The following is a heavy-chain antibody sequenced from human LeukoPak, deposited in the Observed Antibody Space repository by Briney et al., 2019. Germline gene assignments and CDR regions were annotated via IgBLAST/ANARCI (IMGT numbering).Heavy chain of an antibody. CDR1: RDSMSSGDYF. D-gene: IGHD6-19*01. Sequence: PSETLSLTCTVSRDSMSSGDYFWSWIRQPAGKGLEWIGRISTSGNTNSNPSLSNRVTMSLDKSKKQFSLKLSSVTAADTAVYYCAKGAGPPWFDPWGQGTLVIVSS. CDR2: ISTSGNT. J-gene: IGHJ5*02. CDR3: AKGAGPPWFDP. V-gene: IGHV4-61*02.